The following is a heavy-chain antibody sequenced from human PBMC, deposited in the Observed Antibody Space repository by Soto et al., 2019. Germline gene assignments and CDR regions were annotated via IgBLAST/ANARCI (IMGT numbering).Heavy chain of an antibody. D-gene: IGHD3-16*02. Sequence: GGSLRLSCAASGFTFSSYAMSWVRQAPGKGLEWVSAISGSGGSTYYADSVKGRFTISRDNSKNTLYLQMNSLRAEDTAVYYCAKDTYDYVWGSYRYQFDYWGQGTLVTVSS. CDR1: GFTFSSYA. CDR3: AKDTYDYVWGSYRYQFDY. J-gene: IGHJ4*02. V-gene: IGHV3-23*01. CDR2: ISGSGGST.